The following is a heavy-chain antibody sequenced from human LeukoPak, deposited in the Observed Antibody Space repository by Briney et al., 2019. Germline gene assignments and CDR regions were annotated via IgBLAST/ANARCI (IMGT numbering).Heavy chain of an antibody. CDR2: IYFNGST. V-gene: IGHV4-31*11. CDR1: GGPIGSGLYS. J-gene: IGHJ4*02. CDR3: AAYTIFGVAY. Sequence: SETLSLTCAVSGGPIGSGLYSWTWIRQHPGKGLEWIGSIYFNGSTYYNPSPESRLTISGDASKNHFSLKVNSVSAADTAVYYCAAYTIFGVAYWGQGTLVAVSS. D-gene: IGHD3-3*01.